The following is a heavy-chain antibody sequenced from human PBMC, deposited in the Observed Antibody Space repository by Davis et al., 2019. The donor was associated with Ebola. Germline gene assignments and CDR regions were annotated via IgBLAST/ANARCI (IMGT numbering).Heavy chain of an antibody. D-gene: IGHD6-19*01. CDR1: GFTFSSYS. J-gene: IGHJ4*02. CDR3: ARIPFGPQWPGDY. CDR2: ISSSSSYI. V-gene: IGHV3-21*01. Sequence: PGGSLRLSCAASGFTFSSYSMNWVRQAPGKGLEWVSSISSSSSYIYYADSVKGRFTISRDNAKNSLYLQMNSLRAEDTAVYYCARIPFGPQWPGDYWGQGTLVTVSS.